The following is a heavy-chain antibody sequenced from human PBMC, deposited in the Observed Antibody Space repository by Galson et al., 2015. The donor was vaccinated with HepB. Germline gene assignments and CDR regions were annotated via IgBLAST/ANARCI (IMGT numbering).Heavy chain of an antibody. D-gene: IGHD2-2*01. J-gene: IGHJ6*02. Sequence: SLRLSCAASGFTFSSYSMNWVRQAPGKGLEWVSSISSSSSYIYYADSVKGRFTISRDNAKNSLYLQMNSLRAEDTAVYYCARDSVPAALDYYYYGMDVWGQGTTVTVSS. CDR1: GFTFSSYS. CDR2: ISSSSSYI. V-gene: IGHV3-21*01. CDR3: ARDSVPAALDYYYYGMDV.